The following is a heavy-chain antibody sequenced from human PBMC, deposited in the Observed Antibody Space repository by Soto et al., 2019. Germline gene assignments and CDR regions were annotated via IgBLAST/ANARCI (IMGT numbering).Heavy chain of an antibody. D-gene: IGHD6-19*01. J-gene: IGHJ6*02. CDR1: GYSISSGYY. Sequence: PSETLSLTCAVSGYSISSGYYWGWIRQPPGKGLEWIGSIYHSGSTYYNPSLKSRVTISVDTSKNQFSLKLSSVTAADTAVYYCARDTVAGKVYYGMDVWGQGTTVTVS. CDR3: ARDTVAGKVYYGMDV. CDR2: IYHSGST. V-gene: IGHV4-38-2*02.